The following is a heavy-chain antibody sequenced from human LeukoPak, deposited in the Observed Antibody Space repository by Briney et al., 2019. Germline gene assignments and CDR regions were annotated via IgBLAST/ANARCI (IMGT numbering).Heavy chain of an antibody. CDR1: GCTFSDYS. CDR3: ARDYKYAFDN. CDR2: IGIDSGNT. Sequence: GGSLRLSCAASGCTFSDYSMNWVRQAPGKGLEWISYIGIDSGNTNYADSVKGRFTISGDKAKNSLYLQMNSRRVEDTAVYYCARDYKYAFDNWGQGTLVTVSS. D-gene: IGHD5-24*01. J-gene: IGHJ4*02. V-gene: IGHV3-48*01.